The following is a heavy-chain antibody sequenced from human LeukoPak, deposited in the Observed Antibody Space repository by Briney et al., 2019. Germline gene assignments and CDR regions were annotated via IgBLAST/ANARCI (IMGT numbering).Heavy chain of an antibody. V-gene: IGHV3-23*01. Sequence: GGSLRLSCAASGFTFSSYAMSWVRQAPGKGLEWVSAISGSGGSTYYADSVKGRFTISRDNSKNTLYLQMNSLRAEDTAVYYCAKYRYQLLSPRAPKYYFDYWGQGTLVTVSS. CDR3: AKYRYQLLSPRAPKYYFDY. CDR2: ISGSGGST. J-gene: IGHJ4*02. CDR1: GFTFSSYA. D-gene: IGHD2-2*01.